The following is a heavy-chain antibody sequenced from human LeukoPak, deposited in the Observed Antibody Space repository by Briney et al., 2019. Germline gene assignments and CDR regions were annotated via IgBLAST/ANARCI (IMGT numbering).Heavy chain of an antibody. CDR2: IIPIFGTA. D-gene: IGHD2-2*01. V-gene: IGHV1-69*05. J-gene: IGHJ4*02. CDR1: GGTFSSYA. Sequence: SVKVSCKASGGTFSSYAISWVRQAPGQGLEWMGGIIPIFGTANYAQKFQGRVTITTDESTSTAYMELSSLRSEYTAVYYCARVTCSSTSCQKYYFDYWGQGTLVTVSS. CDR3: ARVTCSSTSCQKYYFDY.